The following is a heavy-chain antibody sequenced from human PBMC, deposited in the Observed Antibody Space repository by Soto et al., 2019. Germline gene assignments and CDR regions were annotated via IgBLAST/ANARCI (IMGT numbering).Heavy chain of an antibody. CDR2: IDPSDSYT. J-gene: IGHJ6*02. Sequence: GESLKISCAASGYTFTTYYITWARQLPGKGLEWVGRIDPSDSYTTYNPSFQGHVTISADKSIRTAYLQWSSLEASDSAMYYCXXXDXAVVSKGVDVCGHGTPVTVSS. D-gene: IGHD5-18*01. V-gene: IGHV5-10-1*01. CDR3: XXXDXAVVSKGVDV. CDR1: GYTFTTYY.